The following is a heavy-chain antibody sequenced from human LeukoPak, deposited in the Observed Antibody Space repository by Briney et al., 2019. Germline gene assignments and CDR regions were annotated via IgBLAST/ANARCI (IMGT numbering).Heavy chain of an antibody. CDR2: MYYSGSA. D-gene: IGHD6-19*01. Sequence: SETLSFTCTVSGGSISSSSYYWGWIRQPPGKGLEWIGSMYYSGSAYYNSSLKSRVTISEDTSKIQFSLKLSSVTAADTAVYYCGGSGWSGGPFDNWGQGTLVTVSS. CDR3: GGSGWSGGPFDN. CDR1: GGSISSSSYY. J-gene: IGHJ4*02. V-gene: IGHV4-39*07.